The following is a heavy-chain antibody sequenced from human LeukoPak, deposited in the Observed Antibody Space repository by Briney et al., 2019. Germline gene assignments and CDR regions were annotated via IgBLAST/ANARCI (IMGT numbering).Heavy chain of an antibody. CDR3: ARDFGY. CDR1: GFTFSNYA. D-gene: IGHD3-10*01. CDR2: ISVDGSAT. J-gene: IGHJ4*02. Sequence: GGSLRLSCAASGFTFSNYAMNWLRQVPVKGLQWLAAISVDGSATNYADSVKGRFTISRDNSKNTLYLEMDGLRPEDTAVYYCARDFGYWGQGTLVTVSS. V-gene: IGHV3-30*04.